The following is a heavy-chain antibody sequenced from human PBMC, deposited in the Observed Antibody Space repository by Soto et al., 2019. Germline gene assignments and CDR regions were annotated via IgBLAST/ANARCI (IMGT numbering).Heavy chain of an antibody. CDR2: IIPMFGTP. J-gene: IGHJ4*02. Sequence: QVQLLQSGAEVKRSGTSVKVSCKAAAGTFRSYAMSWVRQDPGQGLEWMGGIIPMFGTPNYAQNFKGRLTITADESTRTSYMELSSLRSEDTAVYYCVRGAFADYAPSAVHWGQGTL. D-gene: IGHD4-17*01. CDR3: VRGAFADYAPSAVH. CDR1: AGTFRSYA. V-gene: IGHV1-69*01.